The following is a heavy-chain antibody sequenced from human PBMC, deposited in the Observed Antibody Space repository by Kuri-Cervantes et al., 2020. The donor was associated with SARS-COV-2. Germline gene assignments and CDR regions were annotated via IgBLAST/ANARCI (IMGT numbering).Heavy chain of an antibody. CDR2: INHSGSA. J-gene: IGHJ5*02. D-gene: IGHD3-3*01. CDR3: ARDATIFGVVKSWFDP. Sequence: SETLSLTCAVYGGSFSGFYWSWIRQPPGKGLEWIGEINHSGSANYNPSLKSRVTISVDTSKNQFSLKLNSVTAADTAVYYCARDATIFGVVKSWFDPWGQGTLVTVSS. V-gene: IGHV4-34*01. CDR1: GGSFSGFY.